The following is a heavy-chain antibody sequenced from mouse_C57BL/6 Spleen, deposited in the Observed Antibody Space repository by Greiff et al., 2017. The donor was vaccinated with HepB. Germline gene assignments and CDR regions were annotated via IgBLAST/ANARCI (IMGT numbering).Heavy chain of an antibody. CDR1: GYSFTGYY. J-gene: IGHJ2*01. V-gene: IGHV1-42*01. CDR3: ARPKLGRGYFDY. CDR2: INPSTGGT. Sequence: EVQLQESGPELVKPGASVKISCKASGYSFTGYYMNWVKQSPEKSLEWIGEINPSTGGTTYNQKFKAKATLTVDKSSSTAYMQLKSQTSEDSAVYYCARPKLGRGYFDYWGQGTTLTVSS. D-gene: IGHD4-1*01.